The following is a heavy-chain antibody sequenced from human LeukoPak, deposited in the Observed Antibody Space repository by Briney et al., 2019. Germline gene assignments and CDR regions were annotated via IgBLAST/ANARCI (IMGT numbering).Heavy chain of an antibody. J-gene: IGHJ6*02. CDR1: GYSFTSYW. V-gene: IGHV5-51*01. CDR3: ARYTEYSSSSGISNYYGMDV. Sequence: GASLKISCKGSGYSFTSYWIGWVRQMPGKGLEWMGIIYPGDSDTRYSPSFQGQVTISADKSISTAYLQWSSLKASDTAMYYCARYTEYSSSSGISNYYGMDVWGQGTTVTVSS. CDR2: IYPGDSDT. D-gene: IGHD6-6*01.